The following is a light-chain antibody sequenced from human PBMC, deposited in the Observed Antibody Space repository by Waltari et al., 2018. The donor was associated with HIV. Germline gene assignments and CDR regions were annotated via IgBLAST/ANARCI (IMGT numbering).Light chain of an antibody. Sequence: AGLSQPPSLSTGLGQTATLTCTGNSDHVGHPGAVWLQHHQGLPPRLLSHRNNNRPSGVSDRFSTATSGNTAFLTIRGLRSEDEADYFCSAWDSSLTGWIFGGGTQLAVL. J-gene: IGLJ2*01. CDR3: SAWDSSLTGWI. V-gene: IGLV10-54*01. CDR2: RNN. CDR1: SDHVGHPG.